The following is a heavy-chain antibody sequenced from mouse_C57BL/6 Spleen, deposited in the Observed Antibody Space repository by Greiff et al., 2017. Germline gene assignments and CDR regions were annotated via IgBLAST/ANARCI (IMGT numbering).Heavy chain of an antibody. CDR2: IDPSDSYT. CDR3: ARWGTTVVASYYARDY. Sequence: VQLQQPGAELVMPGASVKLSCKASGYTFPSYWMHWVKQRPGQGLEWIGEIDPSDSYTNYNQKFKGKSTLTVDKSSSTAYMQLSSLTSEDSAVYYCARWGTTVVASYYARDYWGQGTSVTVSS. J-gene: IGHJ4*01. D-gene: IGHD1-1*01. V-gene: IGHV1-69*01. CDR1: GYTFPSYW.